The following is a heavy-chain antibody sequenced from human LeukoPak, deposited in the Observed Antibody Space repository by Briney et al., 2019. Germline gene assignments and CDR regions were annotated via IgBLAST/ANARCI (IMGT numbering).Heavy chain of an antibody. CDR2: INHSGST. CDR1: GFTFSSYW. CDR3: ARGPLISIAAAAAGYDY. J-gene: IGHJ4*02. V-gene: IGHV4-34*01. D-gene: IGHD6-13*01. Sequence: GSLRLSCAASGFTFSSYWMSWIRQPPGKGLEWIGEINHSGSTNYNPSLKSRVTISVDTSKNQFSLKLSSVTAADTAVYYCARGPLISIAAAAAGYDYWGQGTLVTVSS.